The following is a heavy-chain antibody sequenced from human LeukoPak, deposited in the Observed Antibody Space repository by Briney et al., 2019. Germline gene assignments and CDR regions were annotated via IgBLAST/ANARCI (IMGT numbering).Heavy chain of an antibody. CDR1: GLTFSAYY. D-gene: IGHD5-24*01. CDR2: ISSTTDYK. V-gene: IGHV3-21*01. CDR3: ARAKNIKTTTILDY. Sequence: GGSLSLSCAASGLTFSAYYMNSVRQAPGKGREGASSISSTTDYKVYADSLQGGFTISRDNARHALDLHMNSLRPEHTALYYCARAKNIKTTTILDYWGQGTLVTVSS. J-gene: IGHJ4*02.